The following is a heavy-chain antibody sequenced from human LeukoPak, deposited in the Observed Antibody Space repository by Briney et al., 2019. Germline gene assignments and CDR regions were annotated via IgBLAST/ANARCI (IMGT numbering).Heavy chain of an antibody. CDR3: EIPKDTAMVDAFDT. J-gene: IGHJ3*02. D-gene: IGHD5-18*01. Sequence: PGGSLKTSCKGSGYSFTISWICWGRQIPGKGLGWMGVIYPVESDTRYSSSFEGQVPNSDDKSISTAYWQWSSLKAWATAMYYSEIPKDTAMVDAFDTWGQGTMVTVSS. CDR1: GYSFTISW. CDR2: IYPVESDT. V-gene: IGHV5-51*01.